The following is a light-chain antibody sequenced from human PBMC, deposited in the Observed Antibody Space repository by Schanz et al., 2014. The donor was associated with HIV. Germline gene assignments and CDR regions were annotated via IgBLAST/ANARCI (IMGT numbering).Light chain of an antibody. Sequence: EIVLTQSPGTLSLSPGERATLSCRTSQSVSTYLAWYHQKPGQAPRLLIYGASNRATGIPDRFSGSGSGTEFTLTVSSLQSEDFALYYCHQYNNWPPMYTFGQGTKLEIK. CDR1: QSVSTY. CDR3: HQYNNWPPMYT. J-gene: IGKJ2*01. CDR2: GAS. V-gene: IGKV3D-15*01.